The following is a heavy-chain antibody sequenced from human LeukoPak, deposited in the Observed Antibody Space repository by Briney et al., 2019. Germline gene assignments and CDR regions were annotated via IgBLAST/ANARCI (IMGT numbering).Heavy chain of an antibody. D-gene: IGHD6-19*01. J-gene: IGHJ5*02. CDR1: GFTFSSYA. CDR2: ISGSGGST. Sequence: PGGSLRLSCAASGFTFSSYAMSWVRQAPGKGLEWVSAISGSGGSTYYADSVKGRFTISRDNSKNTLYLQMNNLRAEDTAVYYCAKYSSGWWSTEWFDPWGQGTLVTVSS. V-gene: IGHV3-23*01. CDR3: AKYSSGWWSTEWFDP.